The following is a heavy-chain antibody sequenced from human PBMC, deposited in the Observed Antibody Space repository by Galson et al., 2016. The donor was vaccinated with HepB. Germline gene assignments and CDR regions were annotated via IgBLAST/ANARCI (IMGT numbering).Heavy chain of an antibody. D-gene: IGHD3-3*01. J-gene: IGHJ4*02. CDR2: ISGSGGST. CDR3: GLGQDEMPTIFDF. CDR1: GFTFSNYA. V-gene: IGHV3-23*01. Sequence: SLRLSCAASGFTFSNYAMSWVRQAPGKGLEWVSAISGSGGSTSYADSVPGRSTITSDNSKNTLFLQLNTMRADDTAAYYCGLGQDEMPTIFDFWGQGALGTVSS.